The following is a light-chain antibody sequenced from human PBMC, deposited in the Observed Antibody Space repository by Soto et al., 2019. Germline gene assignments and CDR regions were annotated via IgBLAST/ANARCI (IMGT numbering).Light chain of an antibody. V-gene: IGLV2-14*01. CDR3: SSYTTSFFYV. CDR1: SSDIGAFNY. J-gene: IGLJ1*01. Sequence: QSALTQPASVSGSPGQSINISCTGSSSDIGAFNYVAWYQQHPGKAPKLIIHGVTNRPSGVSSRFSGSKSDYTASLTTSGLQAEDEADYYCSSYTTSFFYVFGTGTKVTVL. CDR2: GVT.